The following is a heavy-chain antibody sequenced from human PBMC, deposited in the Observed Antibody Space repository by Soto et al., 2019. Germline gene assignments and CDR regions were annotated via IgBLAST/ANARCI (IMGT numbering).Heavy chain of an antibody. CDR2: IYYSGST. D-gene: IGHD1-26*01. J-gene: IGHJ4*02. CDR1: GGSISSYY. V-gene: IGHV4-59*01. Sequence: QVQLQESGPGLVKPSETLSLTCTVSGGSISSYYWSWIRQPPGKGLEWIGYIYYSGSTNYNPSLKSRVTISVDTSKNQFSLKLSSVTAADTAVYYCAGSPKVGGAYYFDYWGQGTLVTVSS. CDR3: AGSPKVGGAYYFDY.